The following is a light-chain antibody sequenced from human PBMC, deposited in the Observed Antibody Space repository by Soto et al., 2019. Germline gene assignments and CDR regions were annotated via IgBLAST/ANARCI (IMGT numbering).Light chain of an antibody. CDR1: QGISSY. Sequence: IQLTQSPSSRSASVGDRVSITCRASQGISSYLAWYQQVPGKAPKLLIYAATTLESGVPSRFSATESGTSFTLTIGNLQPEDSATYYCQQLNRYPYTFGQGTKVDIK. J-gene: IGKJ2*01. CDR2: AAT. CDR3: QQLNRYPYT. V-gene: IGKV1-9*01.